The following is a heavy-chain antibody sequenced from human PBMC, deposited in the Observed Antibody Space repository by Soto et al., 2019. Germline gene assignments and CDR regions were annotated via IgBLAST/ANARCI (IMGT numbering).Heavy chain of an antibody. CDR1: GFIFATTA. CDR2: RSGSGVRT. D-gene: IGHD3-16*01. CDR3: AAVMGSDYDYVWGSLSFDH. V-gene: IGHV3-23*01. Sequence: VQLLQSGGGLVQPGGSLRLSCEASGFIFATTAMGWVRQAPGKGLEWVSTRSGSGVRTYYADSVKCRFTISRGNSKNTLFLQMNSLRADDTAVYFCAAVMGSDYDYVWGSLSFDHWGQGALVTVST. J-gene: IGHJ4*02.